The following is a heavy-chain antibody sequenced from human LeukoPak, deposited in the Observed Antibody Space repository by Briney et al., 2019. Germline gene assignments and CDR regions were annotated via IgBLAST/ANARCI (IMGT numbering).Heavy chain of an antibody. Sequence: PGGSLRLSCAASGFTVSRNYMSWVRQAPGKGLEWVSVIYSGGSTYYADSVKGRFTISRDNSKNTLYLQMNSLRAEDTAVYYCVKGEGFYYGSGSYVSDGGFDFWGQGTLVTVSS. J-gene: IGHJ4*02. D-gene: IGHD3-10*01. CDR2: IYSGGST. CDR3: VKGEGFYYGSGSYVSDGGFDF. V-gene: IGHV3-66*01. CDR1: GFTVSRNY.